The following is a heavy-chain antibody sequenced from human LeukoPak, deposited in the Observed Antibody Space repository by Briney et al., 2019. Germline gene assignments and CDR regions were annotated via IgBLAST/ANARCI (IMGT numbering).Heavy chain of an antibody. J-gene: IGHJ3*02. CDR2: IYYSGST. CDR1: GGSISSSSYY. CDR3: AADSSGYNNAFDI. V-gene: IGHV4-39*01. D-gene: IGHD3-22*01. Sequence: SETLSLTCAVSGGSISSSSYYWGWIRRPPGKGLEWSGSIYYSGSTYYNPSLKSRVTISVDTSKNQFSLKLSSVTAADTAVYYCAADSSGYNNAFDIWGQGTMVTVSS.